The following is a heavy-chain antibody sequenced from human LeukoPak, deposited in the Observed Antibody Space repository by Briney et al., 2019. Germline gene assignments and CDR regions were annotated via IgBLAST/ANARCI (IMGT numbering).Heavy chain of an antibody. CDR2: IYYSGST. CDR1: GGSISSGGYY. Sequence: SETLSLTCTVSGGSISSGGYYWSWIRQHPGKGLEWIGYIYYSGSTYYNPPLKSRVTISVDTSKNQFSLKLSSVTAADTAVYYCARAAPYYDSSGRVYYGMDVWGQGTTVTVSS. D-gene: IGHD3-22*01. J-gene: IGHJ6*02. V-gene: IGHV4-31*03. CDR3: ARAAPYYDSSGRVYYGMDV.